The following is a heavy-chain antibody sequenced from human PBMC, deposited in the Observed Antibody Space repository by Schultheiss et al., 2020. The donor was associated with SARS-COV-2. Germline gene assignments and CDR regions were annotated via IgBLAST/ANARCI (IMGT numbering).Heavy chain of an antibody. CDR3: ARGVDTAMDFDY. J-gene: IGHJ4*02. D-gene: IGHD5-18*01. CDR1: GGTFSSYA. Sequence: GESLKISCKASGGTFSSYAISWVLQAPGQGLEWMGWISAYNDNTHYAQKFRGRVTMTTDTSTSTAYMELSSLRSEDTAVYYCARGVDTAMDFDYWGQGTLVTVSS. V-gene: IGHV1-18*01. CDR2: ISAYNDNT.